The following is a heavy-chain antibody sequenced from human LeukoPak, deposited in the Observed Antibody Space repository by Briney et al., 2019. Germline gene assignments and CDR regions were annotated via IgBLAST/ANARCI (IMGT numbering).Heavy chain of an antibody. Sequence: GGSLRLSCAASGFTFSSYAMSWVRQAPGKGLEWVSAISGSGGSTYCADSVKGRFTISRDNSKNTLYLQMNSLRAEDTALYHCARIVNPRIAAPLDYWGQGTLVTVSS. V-gene: IGHV3-23*01. D-gene: IGHD6-6*01. CDR1: GFTFSSYA. CDR3: ARIVNPRIAAPLDY. J-gene: IGHJ4*02. CDR2: ISGSGGST.